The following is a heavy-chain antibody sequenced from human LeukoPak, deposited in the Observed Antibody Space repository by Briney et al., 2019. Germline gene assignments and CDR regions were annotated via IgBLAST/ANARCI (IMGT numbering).Heavy chain of an antibody. D-gene: IGHD3-22*01. J-gene: IGHJ5*02. CDR2: INPNSGGT. Sequence: ASVKVSCKASGYTFTGYYMHWERQATGQGLEWMGWINPNSGGTNYAQKFQGRVAMTRDTSISTAYMELSRLRSDDTAVYYCARGYYYDSSGYYFVFDPWGQGTLVTVSS. V-gene: IGHV1-2*02. CDR3: ARGYYYDSSGYYFVFDP. CDR1: GYTFTGYY.